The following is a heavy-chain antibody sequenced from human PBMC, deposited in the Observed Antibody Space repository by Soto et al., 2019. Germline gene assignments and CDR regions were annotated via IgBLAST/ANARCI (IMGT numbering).Heavy chain of an antibody. Sequence: KTSETLSLTCAVSGYSISSGYYWGWIRQPPGKGLEWIGSIYHSGSTYYNPSLKSRVTISVDTSKNQFSLKLSSVTAADTAVYYCARVLGRTPFDYWGQGTLVTVSS. J-gene: IGHJ4*02. CDR3: ARVLGRTPFDY. CDR1: GYSISSGYY. CDR2: IYHSGST. V-gene: IGHV4-38-2*01.